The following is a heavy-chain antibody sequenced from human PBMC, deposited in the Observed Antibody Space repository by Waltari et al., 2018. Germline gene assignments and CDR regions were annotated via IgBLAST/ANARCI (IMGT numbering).Heavy chain of an antibody. CDR3: ARVEGYYDFWSATHDAFDI. D-gene: IGHD3-3*01. Sequence: QVQLVQSGAEVKKPGASVKVSCKASGYTFTSYDIKWVRQATGLGLEWMGWVNPHIGNTGYAQKFQGRVTMTRNTSISTAYMELSSLRSEDTAVYYCARVEGYYDFWSATHDAFDIWGQGTMVTVSS. CDR1: GYTFTSYD. CDR2: VNPHIGNT. J-gene: IGHJ3*02. V-gene: IGHV1-8*01.